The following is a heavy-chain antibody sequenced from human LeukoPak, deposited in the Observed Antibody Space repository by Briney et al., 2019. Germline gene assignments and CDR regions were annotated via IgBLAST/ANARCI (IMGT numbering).Heavy chain of an antibody. Sequence: GRSLRLSCAASGFTFSAYGMHWVRQAPGKGLEWVAIISYDGSNKYYADSVKGRFTISRDNTKNTLYLQMNSLRAEDTAVYYCAKEITRPYRPVAGLNYWGQGTLVTVSS. D-gene: IGHD6-19*01. J-gene: IGHJ4*02. CDR3: AKEITRPYRPVAGLNY. CDR1: GFTFSAYG. CDR2: ISYDGSNK. V-gene: IGHV3-30*18.